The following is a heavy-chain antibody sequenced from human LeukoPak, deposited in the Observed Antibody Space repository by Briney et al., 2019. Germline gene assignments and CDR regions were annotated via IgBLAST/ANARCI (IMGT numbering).Heavy chain of an antibody. V-gene: IGHV4-59*11. D-gene: IGHD6-13*01. CDR1: GGSISSHY. CDR2: IYYSGST. Sequence: SETLSLTCTVSGGSISSHYWSWIQQPPGKGLEWIGYIYYSGSTNYNPSLKSRVTISVDTSKNQFSLKLSSVTAADTAVYYCARSYSSRNWFDPWGQGTLVTVSS. CDR3: ARSYSSRNWFDP. J-gene: IGHJ5*02.